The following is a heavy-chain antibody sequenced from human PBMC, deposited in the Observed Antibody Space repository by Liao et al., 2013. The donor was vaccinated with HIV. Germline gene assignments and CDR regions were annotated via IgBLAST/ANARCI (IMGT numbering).Heavy chain of an antibody. J-gene: IGHJ3*01. D-gene: IGHD3-3*01. CDR2: IHHSGSN. CDR1: GASVNSYY. V-gene: IGHV4-59*02. CDR3: ASRITISGVAIPHALDV. Sequence: QVQLQESGPGLVKPSETLSLSCTVSGASVNSYYWNWMRKSPGKGLDWIGYIHHSGSNKYNPSLSSRVTMSVETSKNQFSLKLTSVTAADTAVYYCASRITISGVAIPHALDVWGQGTMVAVSS.